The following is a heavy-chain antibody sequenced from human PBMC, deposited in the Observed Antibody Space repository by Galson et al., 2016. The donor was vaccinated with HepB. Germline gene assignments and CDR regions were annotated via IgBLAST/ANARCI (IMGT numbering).Heavy chain of an antibody. Sequence: SLRLSCAASGLTFSSYSMNWVRQAPGKGLEWISYISSSSKTTYYADSVKGRFTISRDNAKNSLYLQMNSLRDEDTAVYYCAREYYFDSSGYYGDAFDTWGQGTMVTVSS. CDR3: AREYYFDSSGYYGDAFDT. CDR2: ISSSSKTT. CDR1: GLTFSSYS. D-gene: IGHD3-22*01. J-gene: IGHJ3*02. V-gene: IGHV3-48*02.